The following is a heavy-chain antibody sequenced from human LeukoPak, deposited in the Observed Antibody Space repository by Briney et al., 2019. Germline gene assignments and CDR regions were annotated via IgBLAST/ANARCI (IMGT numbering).Heavy chain of an antibody. CDR3: ANILWYYDGSGYYYPPFDDY. CDR1: GFTFSSYG. J-gene: IGHJ4*02. Sequence: GGSLRLSCAASGFTFSSYGMSWVRQAPGKGLEWVSAISGSGGSTYYADSVKGRFTISRDNSKNTLYLQMNSLRAEDTAAYYCANILWYYDGSGYYYPPFDDYWGQGTLVTVSS. D-gene: IGHD3-22*01. CDR2: ISGSGGST. V-gene: IGHV3-23*01.